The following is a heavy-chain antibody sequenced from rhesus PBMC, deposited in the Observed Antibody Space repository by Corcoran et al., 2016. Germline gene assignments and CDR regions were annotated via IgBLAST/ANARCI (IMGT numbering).Heavy chain of an antibody. V-gene: IGHV3S5*01. D-gene: IGHD6-31*01. CDR3: AKQRLALDY. CDR1: GFTFSSYG. J-gene: IGHJ4*01. CDR2: ISNGGGST. Sequence: EVQLVESGGGLVQPGGSLRLSCAASGFTFSSYGMSWVRQAAGKGLEWVSYISNGGGSTYSADSVKDRFTISRDNSKNTLSLQMNSLRAEDTAVYYCAKQRLALDYWGQGVLVTVSS.